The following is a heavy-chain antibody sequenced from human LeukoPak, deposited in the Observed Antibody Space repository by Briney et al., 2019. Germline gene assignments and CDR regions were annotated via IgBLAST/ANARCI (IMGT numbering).Heavy chain of an antibody. CDR3: ASDTYCSGGSCWLNWFDP. V-gene: IGHV4-38-2*02. CDR1: GYSISSGYY. D-gene: IGHD2-15*01. CDR2: IYHSGST. J-gene: IGHJ5*02. Sequence: PSETLSLTCTVSGYSISSGYYWGWIRQPPGKGLEWIGSIYHSGSTYYNPSLKSRVTISVDTSKNQFSLKLSSVTAADTAVYYCASDTYCSGGSCWLNWFDPWGQGTLVTVSS.